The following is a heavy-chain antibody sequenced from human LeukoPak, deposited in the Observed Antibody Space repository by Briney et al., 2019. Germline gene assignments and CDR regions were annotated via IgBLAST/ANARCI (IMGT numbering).Heavy chain of an antibody. Sequence: SETLSLTCTVSGGSISSSSYYWGWIRQPPGKGLEWIGSIYYSGSTYYNPSLKSRVTISVDTSKNQFSLKLSSVTAADTAVYYCARSPSGYRFDSWGQGTLVTVSS. CDR1: GGSISSSSYY. J-gene: IGHJ4*02. CDR3: ARSPSGYRFDS. CDR2: IYYSGST. V-gene: IGHV4-39*01. D-gene: IGHD3-22*01.